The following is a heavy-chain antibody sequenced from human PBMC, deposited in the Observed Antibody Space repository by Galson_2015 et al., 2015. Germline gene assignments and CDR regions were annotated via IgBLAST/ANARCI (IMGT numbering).Heavy chain of an antibody. CDR1: GFTFSSYV. CDR2: ISGSGGST. V-gene: IGHV3-23*01. Sequence: CAASGFTFSSYVMNWVRQAPGKGLEWVSAISGSGGSTYYADSVKGRFTISRDNSKNTLYLQMNSLRADDTAIYNCAKDPRGGFPWGQGTLVTVSS. CDR3: AKDPRGGFP. J-gene: IGHJ4*02. D-gene: IGHD3-10*01.